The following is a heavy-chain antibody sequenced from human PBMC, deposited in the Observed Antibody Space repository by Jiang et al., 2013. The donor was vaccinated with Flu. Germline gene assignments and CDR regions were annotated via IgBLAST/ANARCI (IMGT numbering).Heavy chain of an antibody. CDR2: IYYSGST. V-gene: IGHV4-39*01. D-gene: IGHD2-8*01. CDR3: ARQGGYCTNGVCYGTYYYYYGMDV. J-gene: IGHJ6*02. CDR1: GGSISSSSYY. Sequence: GPGLVKPSETLSLTCTVSGGSISSSSYYWGWIRQPPGKGLEWIGSIYYSGSTYYNPSLKSRVTISVDTSKNQFSLKLSSVTAADTAVYYCARQGGYCTNGVCYGTYYYYYGMDVWGQGTTVTVSS.